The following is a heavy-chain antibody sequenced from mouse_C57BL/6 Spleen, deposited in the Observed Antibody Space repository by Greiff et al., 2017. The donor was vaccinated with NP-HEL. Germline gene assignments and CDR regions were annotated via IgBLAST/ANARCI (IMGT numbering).Heavy chain of an antibody. CDR2: IDPSDSYT. D-gene: IGHD2-2*01. Sequence: QVQLQQPGAELVKPGASVKLSCKASGYTFTSYWMQWVKQRPGQGLEWIGEIDPSDSYTNYNQKFKGKATLTVDTSSSTAYMQLSSLTSEDSAVYYCAYGYDWYFDVWGTGTTVTVSS. V-gene: IGHV1-50*01. J-gene: IGHJ1*03. CDR1: GYTFTSYW. CDR3: AYGYDWYFDV.